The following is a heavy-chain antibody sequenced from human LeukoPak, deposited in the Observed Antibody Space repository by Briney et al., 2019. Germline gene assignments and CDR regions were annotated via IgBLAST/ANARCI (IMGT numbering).Heavy chain of an antibody. CDR2: NRGGGGTT. CDR1: GFIFSINA. J-gene: IGHJ4*02. CDR3: ARILDDAGYYAPAM. Sequence: PGGALRLSCTASGFIFSINAMSWVRQTPGKGLEWVSGNRGGGGTTDYADSVKGRFTISRDNSKNTFYLHMNSLRGEDTALYYCARILDDAGYYAPAMWGQGTLVTVSS. D-gene: IGHD3-22*01. V-gene: IGHV3-23*01.